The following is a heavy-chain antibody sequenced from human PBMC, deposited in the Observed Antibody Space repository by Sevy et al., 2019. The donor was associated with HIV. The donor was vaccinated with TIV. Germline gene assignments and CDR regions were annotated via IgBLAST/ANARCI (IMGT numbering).Heavy chain of an antibody. CDR3: ARGLSGYDLYYYCYYMDL. D-gene: IGHD5-12*01. CDR1: GFTFSSYW. Sequence: EGSLRLSCAASGFTFSSYWMHWVRQAPGKELVWVSRIHSDGSSTSYADSVKGRFTISRDNAKNTLYLQMNSLRAEDTAVYYCARGLSGYDLYYYCYYMDLWGKGTTVTVSS. V-gene: IGHV3-74*01. J-gene: IGHJ6*03. CDR2: IHSDGSST.